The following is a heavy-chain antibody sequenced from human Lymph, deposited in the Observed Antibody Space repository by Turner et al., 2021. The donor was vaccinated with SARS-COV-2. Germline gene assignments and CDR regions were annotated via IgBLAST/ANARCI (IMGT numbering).Heavy chain of an antibody. CDR2: IWYDGSNK. Sequence: QVQLVESGGGVVQPGRSLRLSCAASGFTFSSHGMHWVRQAPGKGLEWVAVIWYDGSNKYHADSVKGRFTISRDNSKNTLYLQMNSLRAEDTAVYYCAREGVVGATSGLDYWGQEPWSPSPQ. CDR1: GFTFSSHG. CDR3: AREGVVGATSGLDY. V-gene: IGHV3-33*01. J-gene: IGHJ4*01. D-gene: IGHD1-26*01.